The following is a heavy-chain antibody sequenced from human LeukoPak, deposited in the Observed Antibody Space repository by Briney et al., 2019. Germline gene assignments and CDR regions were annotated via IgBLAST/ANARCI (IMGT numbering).Heavy chain of an antibody. J-gene: IGHJ3*02. CDR3: TYYYDSSGYSDAFDI. CDR2: ISGSGGST. D-gene: IGHD3-22*01. V-gene: IGHV3-23*01. CDR1: GFTYISYG. Sequence: GSLRLSCAASGFTYISYGMSWVRQAPGKGLEWVSAISGSGGSTYYADSVKGRFTISRDNSKNTLYLQMNSLRAEDTAVYYCTYYYDSSGYSDAFDIWGQGTMVTVSA.